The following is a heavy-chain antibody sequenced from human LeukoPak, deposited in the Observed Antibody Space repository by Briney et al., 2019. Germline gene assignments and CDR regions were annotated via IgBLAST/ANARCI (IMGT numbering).Heavy chain of an antibody. V-gene: IGHV1-69*01. CDR3: ARLPLRSIAVGYYGMDV. Sequence: SVKVSCKASGGTLSSYAISWVRQAPGQGLEWMGGIIPIFGTANYAQKFQGRVTITADESTSTAYMELSSLRSEDTAVYYCARLPLRSIAVGYYGMDVWGQGTTVTVSS. D-gene: IGHD6-6*01. CDR2: IIPIFGTA. CDR1: GGTLSSYA. J-gene: IGHJ6*02.